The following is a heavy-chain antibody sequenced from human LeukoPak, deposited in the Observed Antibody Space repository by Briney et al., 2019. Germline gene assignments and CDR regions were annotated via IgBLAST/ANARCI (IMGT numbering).Heavy chain of an antibody. CDR1: GFTFSNFA. CDR3: ARDIVDSSSWYYFDY. J-gene: IGHJ4*02. Sequence: PGGSLRLSCAASGFTFSNFAMHWVRQAPGKGLEWVANIKQDGSEKYYVDSVKGRFTISRDNAKNSLYLQMNSLRAEDTAVYYCARDIVDSSSWYYFDYWGQGTLVTVSS. CDR2: IKQDGSEK. V-gene: IGHV3-7*01. D-gene: IGHD6-13*01.